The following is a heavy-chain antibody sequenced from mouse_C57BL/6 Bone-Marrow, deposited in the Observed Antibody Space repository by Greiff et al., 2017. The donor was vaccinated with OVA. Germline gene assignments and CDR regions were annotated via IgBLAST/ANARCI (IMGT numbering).Heavy chain of an antibody. Sequence: VQLQQSGAELVRPGTSVKVSCKASGYAFTNYLIEWVKQRPGQGLEWIGVINPGSGGTNYNEKFKGKATLTADKSSSTAYMQLSSLTSEDSAVYCCARSGTGGFTGYFDVWGTGTTVTVSS. J-gene: IGHJ1*03. CDR1: GYAFTNYL. CDR2: INPGSGGT. CDR3: ARSGTGGFTGYFDV. V-gene: IGHV1-54*01. D-gene: IGHD4-1*01.